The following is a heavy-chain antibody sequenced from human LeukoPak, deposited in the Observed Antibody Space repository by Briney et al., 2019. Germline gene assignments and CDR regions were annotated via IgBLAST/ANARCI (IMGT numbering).Heavy chain of an antibody. V-gene: IGHV1-69*13. CDR3: ATTTYYYDSSGSQIDY. Sequence: SVKVSCKASGGTFSSYAISWVRQAPGQGLEWMGGIIPIFGTANYAQKFQGRVTITADESTSTAFMELSSLRSEDTAVYYCATTTYYYDSSGSQIDYWGQGTLVTVSS. D-gene: IGHD3-22*01. J-gene: IGHJ4*02. CDR1: GGTFSSYA. CDR2: IIPIFGTA.